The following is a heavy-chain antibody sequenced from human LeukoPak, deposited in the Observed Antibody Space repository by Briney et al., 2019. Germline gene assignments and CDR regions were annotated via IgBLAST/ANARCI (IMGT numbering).Heavy chain of an antibody. Sequence: GGSLRLSCAASGFTFSSYGMHWVRQAPGEGLEWVAVISYDGSNKYYADSVKGRFTISRDNSRNTLYLQMNSLRAEDTAVYYCAKDLKGGWSFYYYYGMDVWGQGTTVTVSS. J-gene: IGHJ6*02. D-gene: IGHD6-19*01. CDR1: GFTFSSYG. CDR2: ISYDGSNK. CDR3: AKDLKGGWSFYYYYGMDV. V-gene: IGHV3-30*18.